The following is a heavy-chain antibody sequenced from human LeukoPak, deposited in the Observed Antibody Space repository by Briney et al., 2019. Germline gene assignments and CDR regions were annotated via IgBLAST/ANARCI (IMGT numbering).Heavy chain of an antibody. CDR2: IIPIFGTA. J-gene: IGHJ4*02. CDR1: GGTFSSYA. Sequence: GASVKVSCKASGGTFSSYAISWVRQAPGQGLEWMGGIIPIFGTANYAQKFQGRDTITTDESTSTAYMELSSLRSEDTAVYYCARVGRDSYGPDYWGQGTLVTVSS. V-gene: IGHV1-69*05. D-gene: IGHD5-18*01. CDR3: ARVGRDSYGPDY.